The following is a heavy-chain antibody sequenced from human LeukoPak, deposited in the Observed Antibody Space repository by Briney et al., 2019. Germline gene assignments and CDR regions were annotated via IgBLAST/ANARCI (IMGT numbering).Heavy chain of an antibody. Sequence: PGGSLRLSCAASGFTFSSYEMNWVRQAPGKGLEWVSYISSSGSTIYYADSVKGRFTISRDNAKSSLYLQMNSLRAEDTAVYYCARGGVGYSYGFDAFDIWGQGTMVTVSS. D-gene: IGHD5-18*01. CDR3: ARGGVGYSYGFDAFDI. V-gene: IGHV3-48*03. CDR1: GFTFSSYE. CDR2: ISSSGSTI. J-gene: IGHJ3*02.